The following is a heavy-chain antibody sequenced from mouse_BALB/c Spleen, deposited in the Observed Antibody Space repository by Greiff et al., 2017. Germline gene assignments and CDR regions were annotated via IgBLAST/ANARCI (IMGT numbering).Heavy chain of an antibody. D-gene: IGHD2-14*01. Sequence: VKLVESGPELVNPGASVKISCKASGYAFSSSWMNWVKQRPGQGLEWIGRIYPGDGDTNYNGKFKGKATLTADKSSSTAYMQLSSLTSVDSAVYFCARGYDAGYAMDYWGQGTSVTVSS. CDR1: GYAFSSSW. J-gene: IGHJ4*01. CDR2: IYPGDGDT. CDR3: ARGYDAGYAMDY. V-gene: IGHV1-82*01.